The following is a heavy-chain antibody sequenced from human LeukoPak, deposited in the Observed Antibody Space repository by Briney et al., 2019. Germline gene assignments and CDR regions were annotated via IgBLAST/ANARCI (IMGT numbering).Heavy chain of an antibody. CDR1: GYTFTSYG. V-gene: IGHV1-18*01. CDR3: ARDSLGYYDSSGSRHFQH. J-gene: IGHJ1*01. Sequence: GASVKVSCKASGYTFTSYGISWVRQAPGQGLEWMGWISAYNGNTNYAQKLQGRVTMTTDTSTSTAYMELRSLRSDDTAVYYCARDSLGYYDSSGSRHFQHWGQGTLVTVSS. CDR2: ISAYNGNT. D-gene: IGHD3-22*01.